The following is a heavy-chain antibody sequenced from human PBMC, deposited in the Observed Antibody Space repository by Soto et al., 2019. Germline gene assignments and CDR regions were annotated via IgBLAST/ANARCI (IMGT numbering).Heavy chain of an antibody. CDR3: ARGGYCSGGSCYSLDY. V-gene: IGHV4-34*01. CDR2: INHGGST. D-gene: IGHD2-15*01. Sequence: SETLSLTCAVYGGSFSGYYWSWIRQPPGKGLEWIGEINHGGSTNYNPSLKSRVTISVDTSKNQFSLKLSSVTAADTAVYYCARGGYCSGGSCYSLDYWGQGTLVTVSS. J-gene: IGHJ4*02. CDR1: GGSFSGYY.